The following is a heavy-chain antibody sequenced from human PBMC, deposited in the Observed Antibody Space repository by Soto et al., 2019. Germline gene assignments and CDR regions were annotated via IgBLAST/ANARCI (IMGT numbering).Heavy chain of an antibody. CDR3: AKENSGNDIYYYYMDV. Sequence: QTGGSLRLSCAASGFTFSSYGMHWVRQAPGKGLEWVAVISYDGSNKYYADSVKGRFTISRDSSKNTLYLQMNSLRVEDTAVYYCAKENSGNDIYYYYMDVWGKGTTVTVSS. D-gene: IGHD5-12*01. J-gene: IGHJ6*03. CDR1: GFTFSSYG. CDR2: ISYDGSNK. V-gene: IGHV3-30*18.